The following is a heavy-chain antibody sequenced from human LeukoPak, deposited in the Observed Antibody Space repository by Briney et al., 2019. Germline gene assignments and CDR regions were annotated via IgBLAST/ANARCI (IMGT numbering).Heavy chain of an antibody. CDR3: AKHGSSWFFDY. CDR2: ISYSAST. CDR1: GGSISSGGYY. D-gene: IGHD6-13*01. V-gene: IGHV4-31*03. J-gene: IGHJ4*02. Sequence: SETLSLTCTVSGGSISSGGYYWSWIRPHPGKGLECIGYISYSASTYYNPSLTSRVTISVDTSKNQFSLKLSSVTAADTAVYYCAKHGSSWFFDYWGQGTLVTVSS.